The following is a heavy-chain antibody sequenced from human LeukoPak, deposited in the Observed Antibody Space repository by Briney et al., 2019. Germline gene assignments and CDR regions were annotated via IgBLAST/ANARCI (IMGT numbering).Heavy chain of an antibody. J-gene: IGHJ4*02. CDR3: ARDIAVAGLGD. CDR2: ISWNSGSI. Sequence: PGGSLRLSCAASGFTFDDYAMHWVRQAPGKGLEWVSGISWNSGSIGYADSVKGRFTISRDNAKNSLYLQMNSLRAEDTAVYYCARDIAVAGLGDWGQGTLVTVSS. D-gene: IGHD6-19*01. CDR1: GFTFDDYA. V-gene: IGHV3-9*01.